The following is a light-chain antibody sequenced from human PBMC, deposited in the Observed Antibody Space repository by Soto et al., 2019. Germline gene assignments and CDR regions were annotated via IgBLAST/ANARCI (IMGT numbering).Light chain of an antibody. CDR2: GAS. CDR1: QVIGSRY. V-gene: IGKV3-20*01. J-gene: IGKJ2*01. Sequence: EIGMKQSPGTLSLSPGERATISCRASQVIGSRYLAWYHQKSGQAPRLLIYGASSRATGIPDRFSGSGTGTDFTLTISRLEPEDFGVYYGQQFGSSIPHTFGQGTKLEI. CDR3: QQFGSSIPHT.